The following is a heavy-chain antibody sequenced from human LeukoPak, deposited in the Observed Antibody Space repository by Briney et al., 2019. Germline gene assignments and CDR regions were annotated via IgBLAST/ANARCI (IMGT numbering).Heavy chain of an antibody. D-gene: IGHD3-22*01. CDR1: GFTFSSYA. V-gene: IGHV3-7*01. CDR2: IKQDGSEK. CDR3: ARDKYYDRYFDS. J-gene: IGHJ4*02. Sequence: GGSLRLSCAASGFTFSSYAMSWVRQAPGKGLEWVANIKQDGSEKYYVDSVKGRSTISRDNAKNSLSLQMNSLRAEDTAVYYCARDKYYDRYFDSWGQGILVTVSS.